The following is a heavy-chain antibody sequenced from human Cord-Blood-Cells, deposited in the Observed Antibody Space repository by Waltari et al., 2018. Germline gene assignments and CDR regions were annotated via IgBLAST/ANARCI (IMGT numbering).Heavy chain of an antibody. J-gene: IGHJ4*02. D-gene: IGHD4-17*01. Sequence: QLHPVLLGPEGTKPAASEKDSRKVSGYTPPSFPMPWVRPAPGKGLEWMGGFDPEDGETIYAQKFQGRVTMTEDTSTDTAYMELSSLRSEDTAVYYCATDYGDFDYWGQGTLVTVSS. CDR3: ATDYGDFDY. CDR1: GYTPPSFP. V-gene: IGHV1-24*01. CDR2: FDPEDGET.